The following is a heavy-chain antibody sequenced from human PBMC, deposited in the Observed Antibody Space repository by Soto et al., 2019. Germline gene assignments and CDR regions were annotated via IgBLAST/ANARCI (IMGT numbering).Heavy chain of an antibody. CDR3: ATGWAYYDFWSGYPNSHYGMDV. Sequence: GGSLRLSCAASGFTFSSYSMNWVRQAPGKGLEWVSFISSSSSYIYYADSVKGRFTISRDNAKNSLYLQMNSLRAEDTAVYYCATGWAYYDFWSGYPNSHYGMDVWGQGTTVTVSS. CDR2: ISSSSSYI. D-gene: IGHD3-3*01. V-gene: IGHV3-21*01. CDR1: GFTFSSYS. J-gene: IGHJ6*02.